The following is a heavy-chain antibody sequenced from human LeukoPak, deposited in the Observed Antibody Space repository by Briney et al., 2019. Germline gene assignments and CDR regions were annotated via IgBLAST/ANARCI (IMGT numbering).Heavy chain of an antibody. CDR3: TISSSRNHFDY. Sequence: GGSLGLSCAASGFTFSSYWMSGVRQAPGKGLEWVANIKQDGSEKYYVDSVKGRFTISRDNAKNSLYLQMNSLRAEDTAVYYCTISSSRNHFDYWGQGTLVTVSS. CDR1: GFTFSSYW. J-gene: IGHJ4*02. CDR2: IKQDGSEK. D-gene: IGHD6-13*01. V-gene: IGHV3-7*01.